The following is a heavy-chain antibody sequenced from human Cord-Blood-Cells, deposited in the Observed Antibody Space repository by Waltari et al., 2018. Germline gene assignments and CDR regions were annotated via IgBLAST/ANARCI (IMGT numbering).Heavy chain of an antibody. D-gene: IGHD6-13*01. CDR1: GYTFTSYD. J-gene: IGHJ3*02. CDR2: MNPNSGNT. CDR3: ARGSSWYFAFDI. V-gene: IGHV1-8*03. Sequence: QVQLVQSGAEVKKPGASVKVSCKASGYTFTSYDIKWLRQATGQGLEWMGWMNPNSGNTGYAQKFQGRVTITRNTSISTAYMELSSLRSEDTAVYYCARGSSWYFAFDIWGQGTMVTVSS.